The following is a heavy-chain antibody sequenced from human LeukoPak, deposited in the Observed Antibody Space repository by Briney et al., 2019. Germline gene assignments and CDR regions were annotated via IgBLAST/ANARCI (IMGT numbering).Heavy chain of an antibody. CDR2: IYYSGSA. D-gene: IGHD2/OR15-2a*01. CDR3: ASTSYEGQKGRYYYYYYMDV. CDR1: GGSINSSDYY. V-gene: IGHV4-31*03. Sequence: PSETLSLTCTVSGGSINSSDYYWSWIRQHPGKGLEWIGYIYYSGSAYYNPSLKSRVTISVDTSKNQFSVKLSSVTAADTVVYYCASTSYEGQKGRYYYYYYMDVWGKGTTVTVSS. J-gene: IGHJ6*03.